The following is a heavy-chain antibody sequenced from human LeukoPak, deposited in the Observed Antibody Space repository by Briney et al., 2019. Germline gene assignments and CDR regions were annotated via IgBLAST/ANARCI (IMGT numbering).Heavy chain of an antibody. V-gene: IGHV5-10-1*01. Sequence: GGSLKISCKGSGYSFPSYWITWVRQMPGKGLEWMGSIDPSDSYTNYSPSFQGHVTISADKSISTAYLQWSSLMASDTAMYYCARTYYDILTGYSLSDYWGQGTLVTVSS. CDR3: ARTYYDILTGYSLSDY. CDR1: GYSFPSYW. J-gene: IGHJ4*02. CDR2: IDPSDSYT. D-gene: IGHD3-9*01.